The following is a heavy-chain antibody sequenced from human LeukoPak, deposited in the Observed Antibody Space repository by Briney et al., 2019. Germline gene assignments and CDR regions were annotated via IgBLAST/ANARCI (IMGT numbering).Heavy chain of an antibody. Sequence: GGSLRLSCAASGFTSSSYSMNWVRQAPGKGLEWVSSISSSSSYIYYADSVKGRFTISRDNAKNSLYLQMNSLRAEDTAVYYCARVPARQLGEYYFDYWGQGTLVTVSS. CDR2: ISSSSSYI. V-gene: IGHV3-21*01. D-gene: IGHD6-6*01. CDR3: ARVPARQLGEYYFDY. J-gene: IGHJ4*02. CDR1: GFTSSSYS.